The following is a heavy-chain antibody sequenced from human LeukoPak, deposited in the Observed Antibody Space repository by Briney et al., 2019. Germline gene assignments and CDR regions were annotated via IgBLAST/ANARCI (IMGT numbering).Heavy chain of an antibody. CDR2: IYYRGST. V-gene: IGHV4-39*01. D-gene: IGHD2-2*01. CDR1: GGSISSSSYY. Sequence: SETLSLTCTVSGGSISSSSYYWGWIRQPPGKGLEWSGSIYYRGSTYDNPSLTSRVTISVDTSKNQFSLKLSSVTAADTAVYYCARPDIVVVPAAIDAFDIWGQGTMVTVSS. CDR3: ARPDIVVVPAAIDAFDI. J-gene: IGHJ3*02.